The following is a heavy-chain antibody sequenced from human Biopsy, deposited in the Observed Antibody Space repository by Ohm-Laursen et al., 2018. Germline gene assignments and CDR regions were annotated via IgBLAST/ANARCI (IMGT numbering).Heavy chain of an antibody. CDR3: ARVPAYPSIDGYYGLDL. V-gene: IGHV1-8*02. J-gene: IGHJ6*02. Sequence: ASVKVSCKASGGTFINYAISWVRQAPGQGLEWMGWMNPNSGNANYAQSFQGRLTVTRDTSISTAYMELTSLTFDDTAIYYCARVPAYPSIDGYYGLDLWGQGTTVIVSS. CDR1: GGTFINYA. D-gene: IGHD3-9*01. CDR2: MNPNSGNA.